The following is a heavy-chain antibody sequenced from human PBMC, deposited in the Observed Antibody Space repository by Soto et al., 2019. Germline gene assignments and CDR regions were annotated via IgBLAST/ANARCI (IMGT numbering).Heavy chain of an antibody. Sequence: EVQLAVSGGGFVKPGGSLRLSCAVSGFSFSDAWLNWVRQAPGKGLEWVGRIKTKSDSAATEYAAPVKGRFIISRDDSKNTLFLQLNSLQAEATAVYYCNTDLQNRRYTWNFYWGQGTLVTVSS. J-gene: IGHJ4*02. D-gene: IGHD1-7*01. CDR1: GFSFSDAW. V-gene: IGHV3-15*07. CDR3: NTDLQNRRYTWNFY. CDR2: IKTKSDSAAT.